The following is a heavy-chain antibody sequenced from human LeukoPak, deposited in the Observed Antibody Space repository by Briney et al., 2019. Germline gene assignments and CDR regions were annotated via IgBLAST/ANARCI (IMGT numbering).Heavy chain of an antibody. J-gene: IGHJ4*02. Sequence: GGSLRLSCVASGFTISNYWMHWVRQAPGKGLVWVSRINSDGSITTYADSVKGRFTISRDNAKNTMYLQMNSLRDEDTAVYYCATLLPGVWGQGTLVTVPS. CDR1: GFTISNYW. CDR3: ATLLPGV. D-gene: IGHD1-26*01. CDR2: INSDGSIT. V-gene: IGHV3-74*01.